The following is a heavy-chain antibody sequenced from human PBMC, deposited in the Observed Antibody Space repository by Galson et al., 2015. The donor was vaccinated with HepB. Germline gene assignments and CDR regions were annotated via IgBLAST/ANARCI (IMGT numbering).Heavy chain of an antibody. CDR2: FDADAGEAGER. V-gene: IGHV1-24*01. CDR1: GHSVSELS. J-gene: IGHJ4*02. CDR3: ATEGLFASFDN. Sequence: SVKVSCKVSGHSVSELSIHWVRQAPGKGLEWMGGFDADAGEAGERKYAEKFQGRVSMTEDTSTDTAYMDLKRLRFEDTAVYYCATEGLFASFDNWGQGTLVAVSS. D-gene: IGHD2/OR15-2a*01.